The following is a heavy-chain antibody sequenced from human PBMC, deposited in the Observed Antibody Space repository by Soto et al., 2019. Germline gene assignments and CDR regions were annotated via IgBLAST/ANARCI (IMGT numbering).Heavy chain of an antibody. CDR1: GGSISSSSYY. CDR2: IYYSGST. D-gene: IGHD2-8*01. Sequence: SETLSLTCTVSGGSISSSSYYWGWIRQPPGKGLEWIGSIYYSGSTYYNPSLKSRVTISVDTSKNQFSLKLSSVTAADTAVYYCARHGLQIPGVYVWFDPWGQGTLVTVSS. V-gene: IGHV4-39*01. CDR3: ARHGLQIPGVYVWFDP. J-gene: IGHJ5*02.